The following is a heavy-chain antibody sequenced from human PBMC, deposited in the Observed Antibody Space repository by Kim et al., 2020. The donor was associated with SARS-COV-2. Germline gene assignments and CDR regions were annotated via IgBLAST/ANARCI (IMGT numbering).Heavy chain of an antibody. CDR1: GFTFSSYG. V-gene: IGHV3-30*18. CDR3: AKDRAVAGTGVSWFDP. Sequence: GGSLRLSCAASGFTFSSYGMHWVRQAPGKGLEWVAVISYDGSNKYYADSVKGRFTISRDNSKNTLYLQMNSLRAEDTAVYYCAKDRAVAGTGVSWFDPWG. J-gene: IGHJ5*02. CDR2: ISYDGSNK. D-gene: IGHD6-19*01.